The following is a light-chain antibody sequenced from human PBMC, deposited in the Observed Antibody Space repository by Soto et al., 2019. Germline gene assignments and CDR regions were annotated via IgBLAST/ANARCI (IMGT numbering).Light chain of an antibody. CDR3: LSADSSGTYVV. CDR2: KDS. V-gene: IGLV3-16*01. J-gene: IGLJ2*01. CDR1: ALPKKY. Sequence: SYELTQPPSVSLALAHMARTTCSGEALPKKYAYCYQQKPGQFPVLVIYKDSASPSGIPERFSGSSSGTIVTLTISVVQAEYEADYYCLSADSSGTYVVFGGGTKVTVL.